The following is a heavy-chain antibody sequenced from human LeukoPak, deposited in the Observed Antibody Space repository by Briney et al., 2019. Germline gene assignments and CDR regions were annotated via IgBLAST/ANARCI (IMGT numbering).Heavy chain of an antibody. V-gene: IGHV3-74*01. CDR3: VRDDLLWFGEAAWGY. Sequence: PGGSLRLSCAASGFTFSSYWMHWVRQAPGKGLVWVSRINSDGSSTSYADSGTGRFSTSSDNAKNTLYLQINSLRDEDMAVYYCVRDDLLWFGEAAWGYWGQGTLVTVSS. CDR2: INSDGSST. D-gene: IGHD3-10*01. CDR1: GFTFSSYW. J-gene: IGHJ4*02.